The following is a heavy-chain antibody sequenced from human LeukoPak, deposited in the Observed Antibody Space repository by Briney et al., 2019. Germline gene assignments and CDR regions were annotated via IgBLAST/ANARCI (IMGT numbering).Heavy chain of an antibody. D-gene: IGHD6-13*01. CDR2: IYYIGST. J-gene: IGHJ4*02. CDR1: GGSISSYY. CDR3: ASLNGYSSSWYFDY. V-gene: IGHV4-59*01. Sequence: SETLSLTCTVSGGSISSYYWSWIRQPPGKGLEWIGYIYYIGSTNYNPSLKSRVTISVDTSKNQFSLKLSSVTAADTAVYYCASLNGYSSSWYFDYWGQGTLVTVSS.